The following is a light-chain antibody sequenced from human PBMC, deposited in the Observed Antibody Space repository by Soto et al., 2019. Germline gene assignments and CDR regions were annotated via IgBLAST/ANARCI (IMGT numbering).Light chain of an antibody. CDR1: QSVSNNY. V-gene: IGKV3-20*01. J-gene: IGKJ5*01. CDR2: GAS. CDR3: QQYGSSPT. Sequence: EIVSTQSPGTLSLSPGERATLSCRASQSVSNNYLAWYQQKPGQAPRRLIYGASSRATGIPDRFSGSGSGTDFTLTISRLEPEDIAVYYCQQYGSSPTFGEGTRLEIK.